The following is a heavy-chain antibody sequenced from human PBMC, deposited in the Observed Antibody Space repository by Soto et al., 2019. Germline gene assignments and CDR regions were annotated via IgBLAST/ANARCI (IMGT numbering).Heavy chain of an antibody. V-gene: IGHV3-21*01. CDR1: GFTFSTYS. CDR2: ISSRSDYL. CDR3: ARGTQPSIVCSSGVAY. D-gene: IGHD1-26*01. J-gene: IGHJ4*02. Sequence: EVQLVESGGGLVKPGGSLRLSCAASGFTFSTYSLTWVRQAPGRGLEWVSSISSRSDYLYYADSVEGRFTISRDNAKNSLYLLMNRLTAEDTAVYYCARGTQPSIVCSSGVAYWGQGALVTVSS.